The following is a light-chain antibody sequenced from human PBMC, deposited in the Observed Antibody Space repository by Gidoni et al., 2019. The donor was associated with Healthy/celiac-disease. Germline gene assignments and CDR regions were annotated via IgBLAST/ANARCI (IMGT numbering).Light chain of an antibody. V-gene: IGKV1-5*03. CDR3: QQYNSYAQT. J-gene: IGKJ1*01. CDR2: KTS. Sequence: DNPTTQSPSTLSASVGDRVLITCRASHSIISWLAWYKLKPGKAPKLLSYKTSSIDSGVPSRFSGSGSGTEFTLTIISLEPDDFATYYCQQYNSYAQTFGQGTKVEIK. CDR1: HSIISW.